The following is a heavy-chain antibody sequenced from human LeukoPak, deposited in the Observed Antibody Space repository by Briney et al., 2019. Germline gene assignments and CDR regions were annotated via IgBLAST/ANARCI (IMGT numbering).Heavy chain of an antibody. Sequence: GESLKISCKGSGYSFTSYWIGWVRQMPGKGLEWMGIIYPGDPDTRYSPSFQGQVTISADKSISTAYLQWSSLKASDTAMYYCARRITIFGVVTLYYFDYWGQGTLVTVSS. CDR1: GYSFTSYW. V-gene: IGHV5-51*01. CDR3: ARRITIFGVVTLYYFDY. D-gene: IGHD3-3*01. J-gene: IGHJ4*02. CDR2: IYPGDPDT.